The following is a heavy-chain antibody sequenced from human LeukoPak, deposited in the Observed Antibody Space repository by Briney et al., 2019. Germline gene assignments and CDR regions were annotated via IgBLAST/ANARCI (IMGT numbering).Heavy chain of an antibody. D-gene: IGHD5-12*01. CDR2: INHSGST. V-gene: IGHV4-34*01. CDR3: ASLGYSGYDYPFDY. CDR1: GGSFSGYY. J-gene: IGHJ4*02. Sequence: PSGTLSLTCAVYGGSFSGYYWSWIRQPPGKGLEWIGEINHSGSTNYNPSLKSRVTISVDTSKNQFSLKLSSVTAADTAVYYCASLGYSGYDYPFDYWGQGTLVTVSS.